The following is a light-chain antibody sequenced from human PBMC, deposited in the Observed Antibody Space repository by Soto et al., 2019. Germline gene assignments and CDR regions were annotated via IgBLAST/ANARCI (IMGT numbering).Light chain of an antibody. CDR2: DAS. Sequence: EVVLTQSPATLSSSVWERATLFCTASQSIGSHLAWYQQKPGQPPRLLIYDASNRPSGVPARFSGSVSGTFFTLSISSLEPEDFVVYYCQQRDQWPVTFGGGTKVEFK. J-gene: IGKJ4*01. CDR1: QSIGSH. CDR3: QQRDQWPVT. V-gene: IGKV3-11*01.